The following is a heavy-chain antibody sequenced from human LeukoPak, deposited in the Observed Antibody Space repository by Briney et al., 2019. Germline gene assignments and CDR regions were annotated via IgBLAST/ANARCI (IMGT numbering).Heavy chain of an antibody. CDR2: ISSSGSTI. CDR1: GFTFSSYE. J-gene: IGHJ4*02. CDR3: ARRYYYDRLPLDY. Sequence: GGSLRLSCAASGFTFSSYEMNWARQAPGKGLEWVSYISSSGSTIYYADSVKGRFTISRDNAENSLYLQMNSLRAEDTAVYYCARRYYYDRLPLDYWGQGTLVTVSS. V-gene: IGHV3-48*03. D-gene: IGHD3-22*01.